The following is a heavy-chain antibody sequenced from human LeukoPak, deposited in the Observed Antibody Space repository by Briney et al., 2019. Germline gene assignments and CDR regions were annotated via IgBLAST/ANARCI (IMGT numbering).Heavy chain of an antibody. CDR1: GFTFSGSA. Sequence: GGSLRLSCAASGFTFSGSAMHWVRQASGKGLEWVGRIRSKANNYATTYAASVKGRFTISRDDSKNAAYLQMNSLKTEDTAVYYCKGGGDYSGYWGQGTLVTVSS. CDR2: IRSKANNYAT. J-gene: IGHJ4*02. CDR3: KGGGDYSGY. D-gene: IGHD2-21*01. V-gene: IGHV3-73*01.